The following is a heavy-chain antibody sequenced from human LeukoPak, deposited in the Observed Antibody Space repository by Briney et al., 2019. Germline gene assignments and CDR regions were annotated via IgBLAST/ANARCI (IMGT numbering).Heavy chain of an antibody. V-gene: IGHV4-34*01. D-gene: IGHD6-6*01. J-gene: IGHJ6*02. CDR1: GWSFSGYY. CDR3: ARFIAARNYYYYGMDV. Sequence: SETLSLTCAVYGWSFSGYYWSWIRQPPGKGLEWIGEINHSGSTNYNPSLKSRVTISVDTSKNQFSLKLSSVTAADTAVYYCARFIAARNYYYYGMDVWGQGTTVTVSS. CDR2: INHSGST.